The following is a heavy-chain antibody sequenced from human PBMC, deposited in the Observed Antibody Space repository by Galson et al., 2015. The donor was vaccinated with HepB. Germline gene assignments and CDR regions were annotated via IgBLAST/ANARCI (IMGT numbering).Heavy chain of an antibody. D-gene: IGHD3-3*01. CDR1: GFTLCRYG. CDR3: AKVPRDDFWGGPDF. CDR2: ISYDGSNK. J-gene: IGHJ4*02. Sequence: LRLPCPASGFTLCRYGMHWVRQAPCTGQEGVAVISYDGSNKYYADSVKGRFTISRDNYKNTLYLQMYSLRAGDTAMYYCAKVPRDDFWGGPDFWGQGTLVTVSS. V-gene: IGHV3-30*18.